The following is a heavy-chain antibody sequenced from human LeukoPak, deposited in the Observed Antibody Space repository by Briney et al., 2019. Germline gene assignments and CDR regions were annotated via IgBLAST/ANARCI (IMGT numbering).Heavy chain of an antibody. Sequence: PGGSLRLSCAASGFTFSSYEMNWVRQAPGKGLEWVSYISSSGSTIYYADSVKGRFTISRDNAKDSLYLQMNSLRAEDTAVYYCARAVSEWEPYYDYWGQGTLVTVSS. CDR3: ARAVSEWEPYYDY. CDR2: ISSSGSTI. J-gene: IGHJ4*02. D-gene: IGHD1-26*01. V-gene: IGHV3-48*03. CDR1: GFTFSSYE.